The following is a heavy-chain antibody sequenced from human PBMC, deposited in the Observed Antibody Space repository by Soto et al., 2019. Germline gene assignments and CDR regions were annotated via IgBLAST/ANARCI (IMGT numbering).Heavy chain of an antibody. CDR3: ARDRVSGNSYHDAFDI. J-gene: IGHJ3*02. CDR2: ISSSSSTI. CDR1: GFSFSTYS. D-gene: IGHD3-10*01. V-gene: IGHV3-48*01. Sequence: EVQLVESGGGLVQPGGSLRLSCAASGFSFSTYSMNWVRQAPGKGLEWVSYISSSSSTIYHADSVKGRFTISRDNAKNSLYLQINSLRAEDTAVYYCARDRVSGNSYHDAFDIWGQGSMVTVSS.